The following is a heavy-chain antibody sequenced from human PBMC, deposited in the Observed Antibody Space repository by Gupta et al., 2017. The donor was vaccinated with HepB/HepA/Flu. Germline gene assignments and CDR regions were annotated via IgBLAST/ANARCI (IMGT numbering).Heavy chain of an antibody. CDR2: INHSGST. J-gene: IGHJ5*02. D-gene: IGHD2-8*01. CDR1: GGSFNDYY. CDR3: ARPHCPNGVCYGYFDP. V-gene: IGHV4-34*01. Sequence: QVQLQQWGAGLLKPSETLSLTCAVYGGSFNDYYWTWIRQPPGKGLEWIGEINHSGSTKYNPSLKGRVTISVDTSKNQFALRLNSVTAADTAVYYCARPHCPNGVCYGYFDPWGQGTLLTVSS.